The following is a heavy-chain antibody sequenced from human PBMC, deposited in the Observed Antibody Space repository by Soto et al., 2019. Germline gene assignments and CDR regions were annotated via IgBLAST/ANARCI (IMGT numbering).Heavy chain of an antibody. CDR3: KTETTMVFNI. CDR2: IKSDGSTT. CDR1: GFPFSTYW. D-gene: IGHD1-1*01. Sequence: GGSPRLSCAASGFPFSTYWMHWVRQAPGKGLVWVSRIKSDGSTTNYADSVKGRFTISRDNAKNTLYLQMNSLRAEDTAVYYCKTETTMVFNIWGQGKMVTVSS. V-gene: IGHV3-74*01. J-gene: IGHJ3*02.